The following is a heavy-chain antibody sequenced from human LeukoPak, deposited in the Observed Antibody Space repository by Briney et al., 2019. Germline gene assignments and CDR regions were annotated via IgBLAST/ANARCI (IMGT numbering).Heavy chain of an antibody. CDR3: VRDKGVPAAPYWYFDL. CDR1: GGSISSGGYY. J-gene: IGHJ2*01. Sequence: SETLSLTCTVSGGSISSGGYYWSWIRQHPGKGLEWIGYIYYSGSTYYNPSLKSRVTISVDTSKNQFSLKLSSVTAADTAVYYCVRDKGVPAAPYWYFDLWGRGTLVTVSS. CDR2: IYYSGST. D-gene: IGHD2-2*01. V-gene: IGHV4-31*03.